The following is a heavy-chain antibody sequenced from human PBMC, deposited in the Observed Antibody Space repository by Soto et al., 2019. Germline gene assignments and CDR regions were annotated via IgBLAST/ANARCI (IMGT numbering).Heavy chain of an antibody. V-gene: IGHV4-30-4*01. CDR3: ARDADGGGWFDP. J-gene: IGHJ5*02. D-gene: IGHD2-15*01. CDR2: IYYSGRT. Sequence: SETLSLTCTVSGGSISSGDYYWTWIRQPPGKGLEWIGYIYYSGRTYYNPSLKSRLSISVDTSKNQFSLKLSSMTAADTAVYYCARDADGGGWFDPWGQGALVTVSS. CDR1: GGSISSGDYY.